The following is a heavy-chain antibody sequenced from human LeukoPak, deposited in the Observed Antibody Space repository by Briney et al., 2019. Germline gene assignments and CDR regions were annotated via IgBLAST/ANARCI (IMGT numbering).Heavy chain of an antibody. CDR3: ASHGGWHPNYFDY. J-gene: IGHJ4*02. D-gene: IGHD6-19*01. V-gene: IGHV3-74*01. CDR2: INSDGSST. Sequence: GGSLTLSCAASGFTFSSYWMHWVCQAPGKGLVWVSRINSDGSSTSYADSVKGRFTISRDNAKNTLYLQMNSLRAEDTAVYYCASHGGWHPNYFDYWGQGTLVTVSS. CDR1: GFTFSSYW.